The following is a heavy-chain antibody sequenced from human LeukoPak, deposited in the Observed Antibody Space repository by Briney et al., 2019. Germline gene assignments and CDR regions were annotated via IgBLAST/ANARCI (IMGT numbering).Heavy chain of an antibody. CDR1: GFTVSSNY. CDR2: IYSGGST. D-gene: IGHD3-16*01. J-gene: IGHJ4*02. Sequence: PGGSLRLSCAASGFTVSSNYMSWVRQAPGKGLEWVSVIYSGGSTYYADSVKGRFTISRDNAKNMVYLQMNSLRAEDTAVYYCGGVFDYWGQGILVTVSS. CDR3: GGVFDY. V-gene: IGHV3-53*01.